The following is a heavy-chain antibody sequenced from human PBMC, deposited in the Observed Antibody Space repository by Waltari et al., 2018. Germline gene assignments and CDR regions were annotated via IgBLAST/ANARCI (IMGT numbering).Heavy chain of an antibody. D-gene: IGHD1-1*01. V-gene: IGHV3-23*01. CDR2: IGGSGGST. CDR1: GFTFSSYA. J-gene: IGHJ2*01. CDR3: AKGLRTTSYFDL. Sequence: EVQLLESGGGLVQPGGSLRLSCAASGFTFSSYARRRGRQAPGEGLEWFSAIGGSGGSTSYADSVKGRFTISRDNSKNTLYLQMNSLRAEDTAVYYCAKGLRTTSYFDLWGRGTLVTVSS.